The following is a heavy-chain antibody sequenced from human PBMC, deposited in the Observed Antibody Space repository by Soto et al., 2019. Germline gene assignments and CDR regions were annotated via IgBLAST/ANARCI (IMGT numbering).Heavy chain of an antibody. CDR1: GFTVSSNY. V-gene: IGHV3-53*05. CDR3: ARSPRNWGFDY. Sequence: SLRLSCAASGFTVSSNYMSWVRQPPGKGLEWVSVLYSDGATYYADSVKGRFAISRDNSKNTVYLQMNSLRSEDTAVYYCARSPRNWGFDYWGLGTLVTVSS. D-gene: IGHD7-27*01. J-gene: IGHJ4*02. CDR2: LYSDGAT.